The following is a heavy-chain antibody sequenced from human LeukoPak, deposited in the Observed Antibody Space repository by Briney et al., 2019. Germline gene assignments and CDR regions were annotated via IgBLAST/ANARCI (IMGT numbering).Heavy chain of an antibody. CDR3: ASYYYDSSGYARFDY. Sequence: SETLSLTCTVSGGSISSYYWSWIRQPPGKGLEWIGYIYYSGSTNYNPSLKSRVTISVDTSKNHFSLKLSSVTAADTAVYYCASYYYDSSGYARFDYWGQGTLVTVSS. CDR1: GGSISSYY. D-gene: IGHD3-22*01. CDR2: IYYSGST. V-gene: IGHV4-59*01. J-gene: IGHJ4*02.